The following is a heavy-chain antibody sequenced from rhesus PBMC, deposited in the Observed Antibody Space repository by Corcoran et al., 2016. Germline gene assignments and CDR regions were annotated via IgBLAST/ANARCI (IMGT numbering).Heavy chain of an antibody. D-gene: IGHD1-26*01. J-gene: IGHJ6*01. V-gene: IGHV4-93*01. CDR1: GGSISSSYW. Sequence: QVQLQESGPAVVKPSETLSLTCAVSGGSISSSYWWSWIRQSPGKGLEWIGGNYGSDGSTEYNPSLKSRVTISKDTSKNQFSLKRSSVTAADTAVYYCARITGTTRGLDSWGQGVVVTVSS. CDR3: ARITGTTRGLDS. CDR2: NYGSDGST.